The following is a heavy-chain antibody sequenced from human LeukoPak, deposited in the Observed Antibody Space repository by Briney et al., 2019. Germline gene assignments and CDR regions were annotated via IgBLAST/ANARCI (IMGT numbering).Heavy chain of an antibody. CDR2: IYYSGST. V-gene: IGHV4-39*01. J-gene: IGHJ4*02. D-gene: IGHD3-3*01. Sequence: SETLSLTCTVSGGSISSSSYHWGWIRQPPGKGLEWIGSIYYSGSTYYNPSLKSRVTISVDTSKNQFSLKLSSVTAADTAVYYCARRDADSIFGVVIMRGFDYWGQGTLVTVSS. CDR3: ARRDADSIFGVVIMRGFDY. CDR1: GGSISSSSYH.